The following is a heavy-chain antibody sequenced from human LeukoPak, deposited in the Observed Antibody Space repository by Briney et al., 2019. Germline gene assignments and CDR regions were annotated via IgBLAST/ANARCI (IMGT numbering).Heavy chain of an antibody. CDR2: IKQDGSEK. Sequence: PGGSLRLSCAASGFTFSSYWMSWVRQAPGKGLEWEANIKQDGSEKYYVDSVKGRFTISRDNAKNSLYLQMNSLRAEDTAVYYCAREGKRRGYSGYDLDYWGQGTLVTVSS. CDR3: AREGKRRGYSGYDLDY. D-gene: IGHD5-12*01. CDR1: GFTFSSYW. V-gene: IGHV3-7*01. J-gene: IGHJ4*02.